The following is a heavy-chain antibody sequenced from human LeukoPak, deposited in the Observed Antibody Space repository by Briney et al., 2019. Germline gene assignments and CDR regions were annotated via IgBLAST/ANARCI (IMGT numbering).Heavy chain of an antibody. CDR3: AKGPVVPTAKYYFDC. CDR2: ISGSGGAT. CDR1: GFPFSSYA. D-gene: IGHD2-2*01. V-gene: IGHV3-23*01. Sequence: GGSLRLSCAASGFPFSSYAMTWVRQAPGKGLEWVPAISGSGGATFYTDSVKGRFTISRDNSKNTIYLQMNSLTADDTAVYFCAKGPVVPTAKYYFDCWGQGTLVTVSS. J-gene: IGHJ4*02.